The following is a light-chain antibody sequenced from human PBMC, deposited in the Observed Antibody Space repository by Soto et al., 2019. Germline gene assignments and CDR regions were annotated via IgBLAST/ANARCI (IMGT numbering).Light chain of an antibody. CDR2: GAS. Sequence: TQSPATLSASVGDRVTITCRASQRVDRWLAWYQQKPGQAPKLLIYGASSRATGIPDRFSGSGSGTDFTLTISRLEPQDFAVYYCQQYGSSPAFGQGTRLEIK. V-gene: IGKV3-20*01. CDR1: QRVDRW. CDR3: QQYGSSPA. J-gene: IGKJ5*01.